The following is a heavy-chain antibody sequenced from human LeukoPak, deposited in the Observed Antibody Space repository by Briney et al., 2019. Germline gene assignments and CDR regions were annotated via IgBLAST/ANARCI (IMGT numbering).Heavy chain of an antibody. Sequence: SGGSLRLSCAASGFSFSDYYMSWIRQAPGKGLEWLSYISSNGTLTYYADSVKGRFTVSRDNSKNALYLQMNSLTVDDTAVYYCEAGIGDYWGQGTLLTVSS. D-gene: IGHD1-1*01. V-gene: IGHV3-11*01. CDR1: GFSFSDYY. J-gene: IGHJ4*02. CDR3: EAGIGDY. CDR2: ISSNGTLT.